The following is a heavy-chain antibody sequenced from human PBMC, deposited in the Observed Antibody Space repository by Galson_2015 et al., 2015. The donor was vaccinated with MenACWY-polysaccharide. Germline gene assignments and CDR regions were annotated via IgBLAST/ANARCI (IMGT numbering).Heavy chain of an antibody. CDR3: WVYCSSASGYSGIPS. J-gene: IGHJ4*02. CDR2: INNDGTST. Sequence: SLRLSCAASGFTLTRYWMSWVRQVPGQGPMYVSVINNDGTSTTYADSVKGRFTISKDNAENTLYLQMTSLRADDSAVYYCWVYCSSASGYSGIPSGGQGTLVTVSS. CDR1: GFTLTRYW. V-gene: IGHV3-74*03. D-gene: IGHD2-2*02.